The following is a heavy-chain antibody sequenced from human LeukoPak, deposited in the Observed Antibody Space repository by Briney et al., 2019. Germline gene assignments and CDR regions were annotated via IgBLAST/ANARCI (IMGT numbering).Heavy chain of an antibody. CDR3: ARVGSSGYYFYG. D-gene: IGHD3-22*01. V-gene: IGHV1-2*06. Sequence: ASVKVSCKASGYTFTGYYMHWVRQAPGQGREGMGRINPNRGGTNYAQKFQGRVTMTRDTSISTAYMDLSRLRSDDTAVYYCARVGSSGYYFYGWGQGTLVTVSS. CDR2: INPNRGGT. J-gene: IGHJ4*02. CDR1: GYTFTGYY.